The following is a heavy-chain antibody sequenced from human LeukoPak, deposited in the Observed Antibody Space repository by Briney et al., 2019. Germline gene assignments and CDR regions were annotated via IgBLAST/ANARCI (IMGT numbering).Heavy chain of an antibody. CDR1: GFTFSNYD. D-gene: IGHD5-18*01. Sequence: GGSLRLSCAASGFTFSNYDMHWVRQATGKGLEWVSAIGTAGDTYYPGSVKGRFTISRDNAKNSLYLQMNSLRAGDTAVFYCARGGGYTYGNPSYYYYGVDVWGQGTTVTVSS. CDR2: IGTAGDT. CDR3: ARGGGYTYGNPSYYYYGVDV. J-gene: IGHJ6*02. V-gene: IGHV3-13*01.